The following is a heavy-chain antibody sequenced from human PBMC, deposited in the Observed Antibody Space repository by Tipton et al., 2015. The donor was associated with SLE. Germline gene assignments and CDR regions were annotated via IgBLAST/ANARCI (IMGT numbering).Heavy chain of an antibody. Sequence: TLSLTCNVSGGSISRSDCHWGWIRQPPGKGLEWIANIHYSGSTYYKSSLKSRATISIDTSKNQFSLKLSSVTAADSAVYYCARMTTEIDYWGQGTLVTVSS. D-gene: IGHD4-17*01. CDR1: GGSISRSDCH. CDR3: ARMTTEIDY. V-gene: IGHV4-39*07. CDR2: IHYSGST. J-gene: IGHJ4*02.